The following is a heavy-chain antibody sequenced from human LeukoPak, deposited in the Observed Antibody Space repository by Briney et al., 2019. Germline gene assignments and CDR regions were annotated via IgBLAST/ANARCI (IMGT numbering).Heavy chain of an antibody. Sequence: ASVKVSCKASGYTFSNYDITWVRQAPGQGLEWMGWISVYNGNTNYAQKVQGRVTMTTDTFTSTAYMELRSLRSDDTAVSYCARDESSGSYKFDYWGQGTLVTVSS. D-gene: IGHD3-10*01. V-gene: IGHV1-18*01. CDR1: GYTFSNYD. J-gene: IGHJ4*02. CDR2: ISVYNGNT. CDR3: ARDESSGSYKFDY.